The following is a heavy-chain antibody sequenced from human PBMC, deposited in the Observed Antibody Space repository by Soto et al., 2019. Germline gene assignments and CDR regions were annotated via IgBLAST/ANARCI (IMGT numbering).Heavy chain of an antibody. CDR2: IYYSGST. CDR1: GGSISRSNYY. D-gene: IGHD3-3*01. CDR3: ARQWSY. Sequence: QLQLQESGPGLVKPSETLSLTCTVSGGSISRSNYYSGWIRQPPGKGLEWIGSIYYSGSTYYNPSLKSRVTISVDTSRNQFSLKLSSVTAADMAVYYCARQWSYWGQGTLVTVSS. V-gene: IGHV4-39*01. J-gene: IGHJ4*02.